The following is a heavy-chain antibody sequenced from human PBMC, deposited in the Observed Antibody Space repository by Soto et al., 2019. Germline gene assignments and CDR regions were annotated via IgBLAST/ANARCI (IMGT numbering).Heavy chain of an antibody. J-gene: IGHJ5*02. CDR1: GYTFTNYY. Sequence: ASVKVSCKASGYTFTNYYIQWVRQAPGQGLEWMGIINPRDGSTTYAQAFQGRVTMTRDTSTSTLYMDLSSLRSEDTAVYYCAVGNSTTYNWFDPWGQGTMVTVSS. CDR2: INPRDGST. V-gene: IGHV1-46*01. CDR3: AVGNSTTYNWFDP. D-gene: IGHD1-7*01.